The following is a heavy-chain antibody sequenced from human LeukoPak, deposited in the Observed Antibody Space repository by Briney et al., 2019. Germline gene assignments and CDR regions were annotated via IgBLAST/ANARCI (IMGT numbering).Heavy chain of an antibody. CDR2: ISGGGDTA. CDR1: GFSFSTYA. CDR3: ARLFRVVVPAANTHFDY. Sequence: GGSLRLSCAASGFSFSTYAMAWVRQAPGKGLELVAGISGGGDTAYYADSVKGRFTISRDNSKNTLYLQMNSLRPEDTAVYYCARLFRVVVPAANTHFDYWGQGTLVTVSS. J-gene: IGHJ4*02. D-gene: IGHD2-2*01. V-gene: IGHV3-23*01.